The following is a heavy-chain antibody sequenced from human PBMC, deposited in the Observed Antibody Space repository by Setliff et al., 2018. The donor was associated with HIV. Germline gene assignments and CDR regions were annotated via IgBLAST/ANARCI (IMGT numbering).Heavy chain of an antibody. V-gene: IGHV3-30*01. D-gene: IGHD6-19*01. J-gene: IGHJ4*02. CDR2: ITYDGSAK. CDR1: GFPFSSYG. Sequence: GGSLRLSCAASGFPFSSYGVHWVRQVPGRGPEWVAIITYDGSAKWYADSVKGRFTISRDNSKNTLYLQMNSLRAEDTAVYYCATRSSYSSDWHEYYFDYWGQGTLVTVSS. CDR3: ATRSSYSSDWHEYYFDY.